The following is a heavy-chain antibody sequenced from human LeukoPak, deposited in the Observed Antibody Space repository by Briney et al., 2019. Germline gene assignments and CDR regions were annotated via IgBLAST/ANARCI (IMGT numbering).Heavy chain of an antibody. CDR1: GGSISSYY. V-gene: IGHV4-59*01. J-gene: IGHJ4*02. CDR3: AGGTYYYGSGSFLYYFDY. CDR2: IYYSGST. D-gene: IGHD3-10*01. Sequence: SETLSLTCTVSGGSISSYYWSWIRQPPGKGLEWIGYIYYSGSTTYNPSLKSRVTISLDTSKNQFSLKLTSVTAADTAVYYCAGGTYYYGSGSFLYYFDYWGQGTLVTVSS.